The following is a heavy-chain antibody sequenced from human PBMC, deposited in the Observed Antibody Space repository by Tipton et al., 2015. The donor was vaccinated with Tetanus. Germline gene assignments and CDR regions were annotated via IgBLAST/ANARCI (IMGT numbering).Heavy chain of an antibody. CDR1: GFIVSSNY. V-gene: IGHV3-9*01. CDR2: ISWNSGSI. D-gene: IGHD1-14*01. CDR3: AKDTGIASFDP. Sequence: SLRLSCAASGFIVSSNYMSWVRQAPGKGLEWVSGISWNSGSIGYADSVKGRFTISRDNAKNSLYLQMNSLRAEDTALYYCAKDTGIASFDPWGQGTLVTVSS. J-gene: IGHJ5*02.